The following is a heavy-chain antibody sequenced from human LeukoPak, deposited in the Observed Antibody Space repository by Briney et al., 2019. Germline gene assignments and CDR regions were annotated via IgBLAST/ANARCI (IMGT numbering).Heavy chain of an antibody. V-gene: IGHV4-30-2*06. CDR3: ATSRVVVPAATDY. J-gene: IGHJ4*02. Sequence: SETLSLTCNVSGGPIRSAGYYWSWIRQSPGRGLEWIGYIYHSGTTFYNPSLKSRVTISVDTSKNQFSLKLSSVTAADTAVYYCATSRVVVPAATDYWGQGTLVTVSS. D-gene: IGHD2-2*01. CDR1: GGPIRSAGYY. CDR2: IYHSGTT.